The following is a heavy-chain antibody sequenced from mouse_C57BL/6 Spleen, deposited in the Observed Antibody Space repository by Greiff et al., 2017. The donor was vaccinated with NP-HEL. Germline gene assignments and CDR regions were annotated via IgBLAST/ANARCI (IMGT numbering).Heavy chain of an antibody. CDR3: ARNPYSDYFDY. Sequence: VQLQQSGPELVKPGASVKISCKASGYSFTGYYMNWVKQSPEKSLEWIGEINPSTGGTTYNQKFKAKATLTVDKSSSTAYMQLKSLTSEDSAVYYCARNPYSDYFDYWGQGTTLTVSS. CDR1: GYSFTGYY. CDR2: INPSTGGT. D-gene: IGHD6-5*01. J-gene: IGHJ2*01. V-gene: IGHV1-42*01.